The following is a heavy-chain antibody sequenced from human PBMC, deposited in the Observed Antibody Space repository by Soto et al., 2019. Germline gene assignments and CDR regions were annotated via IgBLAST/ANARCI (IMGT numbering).Heavy chain of an antibody. J-gene: IGHJ2*01. CDR2: IRSKANNYAT. Sequence: EVQLVESGGGLVQPGGSLKLSCAASGFTFSGSAMHWVRQASGKGLEWVGRIRSKANNYATVYAASVKGRFTISRDDSKNTAHLQMNSLKNEDTAVYYCARHALQYCGGDCYLLPYFDLWGRGTLVTVSS. CDR1: GFTFSGSA. V-gene: IGHV3-73*02. CDR3: ARHALQYCGGDCYLLPYFDL. D-gene: IGHD2-21*02.